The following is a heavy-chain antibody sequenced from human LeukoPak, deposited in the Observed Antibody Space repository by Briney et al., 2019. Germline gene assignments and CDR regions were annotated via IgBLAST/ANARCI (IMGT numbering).Heavy chain of an antibody. D-gene: IGHD6-13*01. V-gene: IGHV4-59*08. Sequence: SETLSLTCTVSGGFISGHYWSWIRQPPGKGLECIGYTFYTGSTDYNPSLRSRITMSVDTSKNQFSLRLTSVTAADTAVYYCARQNPAVGGQGLDYWGQGILVTVFS. CDR1: GGFISGHY. CDR3: ARQNPAVGGQGLDY. CDR2: TFYTGST. J-gene: IGHJ4*02.